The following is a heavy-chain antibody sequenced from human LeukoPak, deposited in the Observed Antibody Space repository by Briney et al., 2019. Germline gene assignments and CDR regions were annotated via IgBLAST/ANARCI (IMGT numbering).Heavy chain of an antibody. D-gene: IGHD5-12*01. J-gene: IGHJ4*02. V-gene: IGHV4-39*01. CDR3: ARLETVGVFDY. Sequence: TSETLSLTCTVSGGSISSSSYYWGWIRQPPGKGLEWIGSIYYSGSTYYNPSLKSRVTISVDTSKNQFSLKLSSVTAADTAVYYCARLETVGVFDYWGQGTLVTVSS. CDR1: GGSISSSSYY. CDR2: IYYSGST.